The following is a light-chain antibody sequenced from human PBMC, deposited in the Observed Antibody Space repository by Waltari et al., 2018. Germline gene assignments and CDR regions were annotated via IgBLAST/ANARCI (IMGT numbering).Light chain of an antibody. CDR2: RNN. V-gene: IGLV1-44*01. J-gene: IGLJ1*01. CDR3: ASWDDSLNGFYV. CDR1: SSNIRTHC. Sequence: QSVLTHPPSASGPPGHRVTTSCSGPSSNIRTHCLTWHQQLPGTDPKILIYRNNERPSGVPDRFSGSKSGTSASLAISGLQSEDEADYYCASWDDSLNGFYVFGTGTNVAVL.